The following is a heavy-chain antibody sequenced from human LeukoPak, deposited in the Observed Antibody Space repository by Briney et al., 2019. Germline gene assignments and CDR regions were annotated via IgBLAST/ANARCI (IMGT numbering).Heavy chain of an antibody. CDR3: ARKVLWGNYNWFDP. D-gene: IGHD3-16*01. CDR2: IYYSGST. Sequence: PSQTLSLTCTVSGGSISSGGYYWSWIRQHPGKGLEWIGYIYYSGSTYYNPSLKSRVTISVDTSKNQFSLKLSSVTAADTAVYYCARKVLWGNYNWFDPWGQGTLVTVSS. J-gene: IGHJ5*02. CDR1: GGSISSGGYY. V-gene: IGHV4-31*03.